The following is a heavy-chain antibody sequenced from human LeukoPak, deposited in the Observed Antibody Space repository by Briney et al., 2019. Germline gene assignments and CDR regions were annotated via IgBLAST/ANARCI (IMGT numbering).Heavy chain of an antibody. CDR3: ATPKGY. J-gene: IGHJ4*02. CDR1: GGSFSGYY. Sequence: SETLSLTCAVYGGSFSGYYWSWIRQPPGKGLEWIGEINHSGSTNYNPSLKSRVTISVDTSKNQFSLKLSSVTAADTAVYYCATPKGYWGQGTLVTVSS. CDR2: INHSGST. V-gene: IGHV4-34*01.